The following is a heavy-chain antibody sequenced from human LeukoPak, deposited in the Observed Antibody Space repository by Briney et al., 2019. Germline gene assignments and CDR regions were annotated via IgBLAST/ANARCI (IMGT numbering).Heavy chain of an antibody. CDR1: GLTFSSYA. J-gene: IGHJ5*02. Sequence: PGGSLRLSCAASGLTFSSYAMSWVRQAPGKGLEWVSAISGSGGSTYYADSVKGRFTISRDNSKNTLYLQMNSLRAEDTAVYYCAKCRIVGYPGAWFDPWGQGTLVTVSS. CDR3: AKCRIVGYPGAWFDP. D-gene: IGHD1-26*01. V-gene: IGHV3-23*01. CDR2: ISGSGGST.